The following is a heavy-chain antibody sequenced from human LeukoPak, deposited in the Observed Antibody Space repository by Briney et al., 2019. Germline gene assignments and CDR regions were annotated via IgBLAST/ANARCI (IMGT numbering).Heavy chain of an antibody. CDR2: IDYSETT. V-gene: IGHV4-39*01. D-gene: IGHD2-15*01. CDR1: GGSIRSTSYY. J-gene: IGHJ5*02. CDR3: ARHRGYCSGSECYHVWFDP. Sequence: SETLSLTCTVSGGSIRSTSYYWGWIRQPPGKGLEWIGSIDYSETTYYNPSLRSRVTISADTSKNQFSLKLSSVTAADTAVYYCARHRGYCSGSECYHVWFDPWGQGTLVTVSS.